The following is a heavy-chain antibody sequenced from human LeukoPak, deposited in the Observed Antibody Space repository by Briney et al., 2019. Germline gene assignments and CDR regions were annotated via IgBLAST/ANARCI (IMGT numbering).Heavy chain of an antibody. CDR3: AKGFRAAVGSYFDY. CDR1: GFSFGDYA. J-gene: IGHJ4*02. V-gene: IGHV3-9*01. Sequence: SLRLSCAASGFSFGDYAMHWVRQSPGKGLEWVSGISSNGDSIGYADSVKGRFTISRDNAKNSLYLEMKSLRVEDTALYYCAKGFRAAVGSYFDYWGQGTLVTVSS. CDR2: ISSNGDSI. D-gene: IGHD6-19*01.